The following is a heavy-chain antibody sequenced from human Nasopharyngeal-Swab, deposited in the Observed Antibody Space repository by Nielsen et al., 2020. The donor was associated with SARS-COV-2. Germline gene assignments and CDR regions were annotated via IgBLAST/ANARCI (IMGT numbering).Heavy chain of an antibody. CDR2: IYYSGST. CDR1: GASISSQY. V-gene: IGHV4-59*11. D-gene: IGHD2-15*01. J-gene: IGHJ6*03. Sequence: SETLSLTCFVSGASISSQYWTWLRQPPGKGLEWIGYIYYSGSTNYNPSLKSRVTISVDTSKNQFSLKLSSVTAADTAVYYCARDSTPVYYYYMDVWGKGTTVTVSS. CDR3: ARDSTPVYYYYMDV.